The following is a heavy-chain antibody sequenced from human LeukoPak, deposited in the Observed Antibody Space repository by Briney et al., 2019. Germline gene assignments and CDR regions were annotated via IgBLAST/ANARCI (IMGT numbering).Heavy chain of an antibody. Sequence: ASVKVSRKASGYTFTSYGISWVRQAPGQGLEWMGWISAYNGNTNYAQKLQGRVTMTTDTSTSTAYMELRSLRSDDTAVYYCARVIVESEYYYDSSGYRANWFDPWGQGTLVTVSS. CDR2: ISAYNGNT. V-gene: IGHV1-18*01. J-gene: IGHJ5*02. CDR1: GYTFTSYG. D-gene: IGHD3-22*01. CDR3: ARVIVESEYYYDSSGYRANWFDP.